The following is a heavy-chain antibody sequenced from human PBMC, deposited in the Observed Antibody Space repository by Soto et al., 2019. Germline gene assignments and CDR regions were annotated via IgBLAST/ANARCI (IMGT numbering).Heavy chain of an antibody. CDR3: AREYYGSGTSDH. V-gene: IGHV4-39*02. J-gene: IGHJ4*02. D-gene: IGHD3-10*01. CDR2: IYYSGST. Sequence: ASETLSLTCTVSGGSISSSSYYWGWIRQPPGKGLEWIGSIYYSGSTYYNPSLKSRVTISVDTSKNQFSLKLSSVTAADTAVYYCAREYYGSGTSDHWGQGTLVTVSS. CDR1: GGSISSSSYY.